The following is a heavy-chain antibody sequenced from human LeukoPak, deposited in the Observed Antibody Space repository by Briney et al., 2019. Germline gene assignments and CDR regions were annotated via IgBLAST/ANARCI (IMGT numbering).Heavy chain of an antibody. CDR2: VTGSGGTT. CDR1: GFTFSSYA. J-gene: IGHJ4*02. Sequence: RPGGSLRLSCAASGFTFSSYAMSWVRQAPGKGLQWVSTVTGSGGTTYYADSVKGRFTISRDDSKNTLYLQMNSLRAEDTAVYYCAKGPGLNWNYGLGDYWSQGTLVTVSS. CDR3: AKGPGLNWNYGLGDY. V-gene: IGHV3-23*01. D-gene: IGHD1-7*01.